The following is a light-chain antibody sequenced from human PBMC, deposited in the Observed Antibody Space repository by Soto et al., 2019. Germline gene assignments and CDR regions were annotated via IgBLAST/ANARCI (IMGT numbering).Light chain of an antibody. Sequence: VLTQSRGTLSLSPGERATLSCRASQSLTSDYLAWYQQKPGQAPRLLIYGASTRATGIPARFSGSGSGTEFTLTISSLQSEDFAVYYCQQYNNLPTWTFGQGTKVDI. CDR2: GAS. CDR3: QQYNNLPTWT. J-gene: IGKJ1*01. V-gene: IGKV3-15*01. CDR1: QSLTSD.